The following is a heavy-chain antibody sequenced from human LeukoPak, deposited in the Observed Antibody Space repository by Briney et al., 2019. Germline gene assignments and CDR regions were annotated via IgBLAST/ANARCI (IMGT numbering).Heavy chain of an antibody. V-gene: IGHV1-69*02. Sequence: SVSVSCKASGTFTDYSTSWVRQAPGQGLEWMGRIIPILGQTDYTQKFHDRVTFTADKSTTTAYMELTSLNSEDTAIYYCVVSGYYYDWFDPWGQGTLVTV. CDR2: IIPILGQT. D-gene: IGHD3-3*01. CDR1: GTFTDYS. CDR3: VVSGYYYDWFDP. J-gene: IGHJ5*02.